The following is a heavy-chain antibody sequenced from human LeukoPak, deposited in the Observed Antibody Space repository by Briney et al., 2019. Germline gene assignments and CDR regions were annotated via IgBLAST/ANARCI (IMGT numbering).Heavy chain of an antibody. V-gene: IGHV4-4*07. D-gene: IGHD3-3*01. CDR1: GGSISSYY. J-gene: IGHJ5*02. CDR2: IYTSGST. Sequence: PSETLSLTCTVSGGSISSYYWSWIRQPAGKGLEWIGRIYTSGSTNYNPSLKSRVTMSVDTSKNQFSLKLSSVTAADTAVYYCARGGVMDDFPNWFDPWGQGTLVTVSS. CDR3: ARGGVMDDFPNWFDP.